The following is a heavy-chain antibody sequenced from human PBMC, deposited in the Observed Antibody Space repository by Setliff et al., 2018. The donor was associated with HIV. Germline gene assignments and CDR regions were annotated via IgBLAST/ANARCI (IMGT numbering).Heavy chain of an antibody. CDR2: IHYSGST. CDR3: AGGQGCGGGCHYAFEM. Sequence: PSETLSLTCTVSGGSASNSRYYWAWIRQPPGKGLEYIGSIHYSGSTYYNPSLKSRVTISVDTSKNQFSLNLNSVTAADTAVYYCAGGQGCGGGCHYAFEMWGQGTMVTVSS. D-gene: IGHD2-21*02. V-gene: IGHV4-39*01. CDR1: GGSASNSRYY. J-gene: IGHJ3*02.